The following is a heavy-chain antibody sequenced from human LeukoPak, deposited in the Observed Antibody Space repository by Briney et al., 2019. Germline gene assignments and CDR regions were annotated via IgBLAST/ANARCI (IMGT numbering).Heavy chain of an antibody. CDR3: ARDRYNENWFDP. V-gene: IGHV4-30-4*01. D-gene: IGHD1-14*01. CDR1: GGSISSGDYY. J-gene: IGHJ5*02. CDR2: IYYSGST. Sequence: SETLSLTCTVSGGSISSGDYYWSWIRQPPGKGLEWIGYIYYSGSTYYNPSLKSRVTISVDTSKNQFSLKLSSVTAADTAVYYCARDRYNENWFDPWGQGTLVTVSS.